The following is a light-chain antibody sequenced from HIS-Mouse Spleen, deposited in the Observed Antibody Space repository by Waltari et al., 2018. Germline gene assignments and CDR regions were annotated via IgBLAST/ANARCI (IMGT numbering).Light chain of an antibody. J-gene: IGLJ2*01. CDR2: EGS. Sequence: QSALTQPASVSGSPGQSTTIPCPGPSSDVGSYNLFSWYQQHPGKAPKLMIYEGSKRPSGVSNRFSGSKSGNTASLTISGLQAEDEADYYCCSYAGSSTFVVFGGGTKLTVL. V-gene: IGLV2-23*03. CDR1: SSDVGSYNL. CDR3: CSYAGSSTFVV.